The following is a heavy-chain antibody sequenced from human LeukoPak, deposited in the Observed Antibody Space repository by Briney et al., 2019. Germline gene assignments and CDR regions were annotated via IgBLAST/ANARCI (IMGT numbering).Heavy chain of an antibody. D-gene: IGHD4-17*01. J-gene: IGHJ3*01. CDR2: INAGGGET. CDR3: GRDPNGDYFGAFEF. V-gene: IGHV3-23*01. CDR1: GFTLSTYA. Sequence: GGSLRLSCAASGFTLSTYAMTWVRQAAEKGLEWVSIINAGGGETYYADSVKGRFTISRDNSKNTLYLQMNSLRVEDTAVYYCGRDPNGDYFGAFEFWGQETLVTVSA.